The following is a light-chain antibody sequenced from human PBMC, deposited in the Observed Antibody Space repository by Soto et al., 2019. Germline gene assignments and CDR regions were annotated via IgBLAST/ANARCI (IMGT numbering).Light chain of an antibody. Sequence: QSVLTQPASVSGSPGQSITISCTGTSSDIGDYDYVSWYQHLPGKAPKLLIFDVTHRPSGVSDRFSGSKSGNTASLTISGVRPGDEADYYCCSYTDIALDVVFGGGTKVTVL. V-gene: IGLV2-14*01. J-gene: IGLJ2*01. CDR3: CSYTDIALDVV. CDR1: SSDIGDYDY. CDR2: DVT.